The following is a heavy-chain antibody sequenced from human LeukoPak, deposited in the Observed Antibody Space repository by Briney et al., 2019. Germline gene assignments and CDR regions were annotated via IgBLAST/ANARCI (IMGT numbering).Heavy chain of an antibody. D-gene: IGHD6-13*01. Sequence: PSETLSLTCTVSGGSISSYYWSWLRQPAGKGLEWIGRIYTSGSTNYNPSLNSRVTMSVDTSKNQFSLQLRSVTAADTAVYSCASSSWGGGGSNWFDPWGQGTLVTVSS. J-gene: IGHJ5*02. CDR3: ASSSWGGGGSNWFDP. V-gene: IGHV4-4*07. CDR2: IYTSGST. CDR1: GGSISSYY.